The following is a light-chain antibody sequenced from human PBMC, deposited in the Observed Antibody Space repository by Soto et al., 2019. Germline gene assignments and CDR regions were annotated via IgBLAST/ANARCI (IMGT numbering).Light chain of an antibody. V-gene: IGKV3-15*01. CDR1: QSVSIK. Sequence: EVVMTHSLATLSVSKWERATLSSSASQSVSIKLAWYQQKPGQAPRLLIYDTSTRATGIPARFSGSGSGTEFTLTISSLQSEDFAVHYCQQYTTWPPIPSGQGTLPAIK. CDR2: DTS. CDR3: QQYTTWPPIP. J-gene: IGKJ5*01.